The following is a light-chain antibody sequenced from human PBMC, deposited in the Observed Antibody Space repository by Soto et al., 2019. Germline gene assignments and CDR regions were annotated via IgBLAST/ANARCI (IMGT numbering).Light chain of an antibody. CDR1: QSVTSSY. V-gene: IGKV3-20*01. CDR3: HQYGSSPLT. J-gene: IGKJ3*01. CDR2: GAS. Sequence: EIVLTQSPGTLSLSPGERATLTCRASQSVTSSYLAWYKQKPVQAPRLLMYGASSRATGIPDRFSGSGSGTDFTLTISRLEPEDFAVYYCHQYGSSPLTFGPGTKVDIK.